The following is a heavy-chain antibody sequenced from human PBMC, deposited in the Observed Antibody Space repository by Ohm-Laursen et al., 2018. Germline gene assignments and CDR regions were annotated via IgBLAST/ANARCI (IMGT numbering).Heavy chain of an antibody. J-gene: IGHJ3*02. CDR3: ARGLSIAVAGKHAFDI. Sequence: ASVKVSCKASGYTFTGYYMHWVRQAPGQGLEWMGWINPNSGGTNYAQKFQGRVTMTRDTSISTAYMELSSLRSEDTAVYYCARGLSIAVAGKHAFDIWGQGTMVTVSS. D-gene: IGHD6-19*01. CDR1: GYTFTGYY. V-gene: IGHV1-2*02. CDR2: INPNSGGT.